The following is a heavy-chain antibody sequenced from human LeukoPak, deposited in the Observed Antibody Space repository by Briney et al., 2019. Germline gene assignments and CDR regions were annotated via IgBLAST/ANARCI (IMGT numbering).Heavy chain of an antibody. V-gene: IGHV4-38-2*02. D-gene: IGHD3-10*01. J-gene: IGHJ3*02. Sequence: SETLSLTCTVSGYSISSGYYWGWIRQPPGKGLEWIGSIYHSGSTNYNPSLKSRVTISVDTSKNQFSLKLSSVTAADTAVYYCASLAMVRGVSGFDAFDIWGQGTMVTVSS. CDR3: ASLAMVRGVSGFDAFDI. CDR1: GYSISSGYY. CDR2: IYHSGST.